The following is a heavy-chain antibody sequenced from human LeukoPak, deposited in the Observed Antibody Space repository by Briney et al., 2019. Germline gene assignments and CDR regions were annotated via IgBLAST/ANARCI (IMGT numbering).Heavy chain of an antibody. Sequence: GGSLRLSCAASGFXFSSYAISWVRQAPGKGLEWVSGISSTGGSTYYADSVKGRFTISRDNSKNTLYLQMNSLTAEDTAVYYCARGYSSLDPWGQGTLVTVSS. CDR1: GFXFSSYA. CDR3: ARGYSSLDP. J-gene: IGHJ5*02. V-gene: IGHV3-23*01. CDR2: ISSTGGST. D-gene: IGHD6-19*01.